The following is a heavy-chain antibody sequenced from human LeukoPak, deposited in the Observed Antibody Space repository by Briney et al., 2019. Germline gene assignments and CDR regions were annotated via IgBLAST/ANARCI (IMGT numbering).Heavy chain of an antibody. D-gene: IGHD3-9*01. J-gene: IGHJ4*02. CDR2: IKQDGSEK. CDR3: ARAYFDWLPHPYFDY. CDR1: GFTFSSYW. V-gene: IGHV3-7*03. Sequence: GGSLRLSCAASGFTFSSYWMSWVRQAPGKGLEWVANIKQDGSEKYYVDSVKGRFTISRDNAKNSLYLQMNSLRAEDTAVYYCARAYFDWLPHPYFDYWGQGTLVTVSS.